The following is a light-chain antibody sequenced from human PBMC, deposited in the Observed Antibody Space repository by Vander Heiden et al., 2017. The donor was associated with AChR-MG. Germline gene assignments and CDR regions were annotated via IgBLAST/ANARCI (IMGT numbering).Light chain of an antibody. Sequence: EIVLTPSPATLSLSPGTRATRSCRASQSVNSNYITWYQQKPGQAPRLLIYDASSRATGIPDRFSGSGSGTDFTLTISRLEPEDSAVYFCQQDDTLPWTFGQGTKVEIK. CDR3: QQDDTLPWT. V-gene: IGKV3D-20*02. J-gene: IGKJ1*01. CDR1: QSVNSNY. CDR2: DAS.